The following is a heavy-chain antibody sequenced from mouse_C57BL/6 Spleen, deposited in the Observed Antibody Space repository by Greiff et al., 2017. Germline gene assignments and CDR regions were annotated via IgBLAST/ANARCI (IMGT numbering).Heavy chain of an antibody. CDR1: GYTFTDHT. J-gene: IGHJ1*03. V-gene: IGHV1-78*01. CDR3: ARRGYYYGRDWYFDV. D-gene: IGHD1-1*01. CDR2: IYPRDGST. Sequence: VQLQQSDAELVKPGASVKISCKVSGYTFTDHTIHWMKQRPEQGLEWIGYIYPRDGSTKYNEKFKGKATLTADKSSSTAYMQLNSLTSEDSAVYFCARRGYYYGRDWYFDVWGTGTTVTVSS.